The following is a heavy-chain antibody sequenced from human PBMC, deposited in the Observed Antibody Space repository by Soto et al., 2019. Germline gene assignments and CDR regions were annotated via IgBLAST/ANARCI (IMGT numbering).Heavy chain of an antibody. D-gene: IGHD3-10*01. J-gene: IGHJ6*02. CDR1: GGSFSGYY. V-gene: IGHV4-34*01. Sequence: SETLSLTCAVYGGSFSGYYWSWIRQPPGKGLEWIGEINHSGSTNYNPSLKSRVTISVDTSKNQFSLKLSSVTAADTAVYYCASDYRFGELLPQHSYYYGMDVWGQGTTVTVSS. CDR3: ASDYRFGELLPQHSYYYGMDV. CDR2: INHSGST.